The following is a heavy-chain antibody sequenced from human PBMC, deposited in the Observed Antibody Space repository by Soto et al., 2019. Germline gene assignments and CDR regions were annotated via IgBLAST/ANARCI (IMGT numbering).Heavy chain of an antibody. CDR1: GFTFSNYA. CDR3: EKDRWDTTMTYYFDY. J-gene: IGHJ4*02. D-gene: IGHD5-18*01. CDR2: ISGGADST. V-gene: IGHV3-23*01. Sequence: GGSLRLSCATSGFTFSNYAMSWVRQAPGKGLDWVSAISGGADSTYYADSVKGRFTISRDNSENTLYLQMNSLRAEDTAVYYCEKDRWDTTMTYYFDYWGQGALVTVSS.